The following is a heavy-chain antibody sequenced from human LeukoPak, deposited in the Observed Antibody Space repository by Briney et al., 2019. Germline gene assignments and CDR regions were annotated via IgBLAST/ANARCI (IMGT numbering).Heavy chain of an antibody. J-gene: IGHJ4*02. CDR1: GGSISSGGYY. CDR2: IYFSGST. V-gene: IGHV4-31*03. Sequence: SETLSLTCTVSGGSISSGGYYWSWIRQHPGKGLEWIGYIYFSGSTYHNPSLKSRVTISVDTSKNQFSPKLSSVTAADTAVYYCARDYYDSSGTARSLDYWGQGTLVTVSS. D-gene: IGHD3-22*01. CDR3: ARDYYDSSGTARSLDY.